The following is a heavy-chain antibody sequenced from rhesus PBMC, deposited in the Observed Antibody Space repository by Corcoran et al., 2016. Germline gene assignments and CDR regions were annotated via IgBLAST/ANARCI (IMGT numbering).Heavy chain of an antibody. J-gene: IGHJ4*01. V-gene: IGHV4-173*01. CDR2: ISGIGWST. D-gene: IGHD3-34*01. CDR3: ARDRTGVINKSAFDY. Sequence: QLQLQESGPGLVKPSETLSLTCAVSGGSISSNYWSWIRQPPGKGLEWIGRISGIGWSTHDHPPLKSPLTNSKDTSKNPVHPKVGFGNAADNGGDHCARDRTGVINKSAFDYWGQGGLVTVSS. CDR1: GGSISSNY.